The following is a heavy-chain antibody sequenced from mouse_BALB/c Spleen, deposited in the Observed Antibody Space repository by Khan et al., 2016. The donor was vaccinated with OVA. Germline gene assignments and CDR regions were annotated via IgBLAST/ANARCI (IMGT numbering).Heavy chain of an antibody. J-gene: IGHJ1*01. CDR1: GFSFTSYT. D-gene: IGHD2-1*01. CDR2: ISSGSTYT. V-gene: IGHV5-6-4*01. Sequence: EVELVESGGGLVRPGGSLKLSRAASGFSFTSYTMSWVRQPPEKRLEWVATISSGSTYTYYPDSVKGRFTTSRDNAKNTLYLQMSSLKSEDASMYYCTRDGNYANWYVDVWGAGTTVTVTS. CDR3: TRDGNYANWYVDV.